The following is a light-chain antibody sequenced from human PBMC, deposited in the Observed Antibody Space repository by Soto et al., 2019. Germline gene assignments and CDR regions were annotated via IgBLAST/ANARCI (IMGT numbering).Light chain of an antibody. V-gene: IGKV1-39*01. J-gene: IGKJ4*01. CDR3: QEASTLLT. CDR2: GAS. Sequence: DIQMTQSPYSLSTSVGDRVTITCRTSQSVSTYLNWYQQRPGKAPKLLIYGASSLQSGVPSRFSGSGSGTHFTLTISSLQPEDFATYYCQEASTLLTFGGGTKVEIK. CDR1: QSVSTY.